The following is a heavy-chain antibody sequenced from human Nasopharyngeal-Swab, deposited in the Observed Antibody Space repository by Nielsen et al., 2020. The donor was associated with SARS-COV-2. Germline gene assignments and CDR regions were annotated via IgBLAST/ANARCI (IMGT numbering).Heavy chain of an antibody. D-gene: IGHD5-12*01. CDR3: ARGGYRDYDYAY. CDR2: ISRNSDYI. J-gene: IGHJ4*02. V-gene: IGHV3-21*01. Sequence: VRQAPGKGLEWVASISRNSDYILYAVSVKGRFTISRDNAKNSLFLQMNSLRADDTAVYYCARGGYRDYDYAYWGQGTLVTVSS.